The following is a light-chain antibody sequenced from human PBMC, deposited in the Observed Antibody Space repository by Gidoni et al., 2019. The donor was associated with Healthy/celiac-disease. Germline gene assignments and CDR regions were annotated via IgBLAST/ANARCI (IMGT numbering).Light chain of an antibody. V-gene: IGKV4-1*01. Sequence: DIVMTQSPDSLAVSLGERATINCKSSQSVLYRANNKNYLAWYQQKPGQPPKLLIYWASTRESGVPDRLGGSGSGTDFTLTISSWQAEDVAVYFCQQYYSTWYTFGQGTKLEIK. CDR3: QQYYSTWYT. J-gene: IGKJ2*01. CDR2: WAS. CDR1: QSVLYRANNKNY.